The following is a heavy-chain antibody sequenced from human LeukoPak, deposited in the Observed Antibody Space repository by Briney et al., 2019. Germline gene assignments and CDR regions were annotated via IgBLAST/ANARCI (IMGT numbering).Heavy chain of an antibody. CDR2: ISGSGGSR. D-gene: IGHD6-19*01. CDR3: AKDPAGRYSSGWYRFDY. V-gene: IGHV3-23*01. Sequence: GGSLRLSCAASGFTFSSYAMSWVRQAPGKGREWGSAISGSGGSRYYADSVKGWVTISRDNSKNTLYLKLNSLRAEDTAVYYCAKDPAGRYSSGWYRFDYWGQGTLVTVSS. J-gene: IGHJ4*02. CDR1: GFTFSSYA.